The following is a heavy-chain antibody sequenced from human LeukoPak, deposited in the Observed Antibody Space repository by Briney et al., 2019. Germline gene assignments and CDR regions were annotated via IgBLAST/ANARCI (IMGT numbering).Heavy chain of an antibody. CDR1: GFTLSSYS. J-gene: IGHJ4*02. D-gene: IGHD4-23*01. CDR2: ISSSSSYI. V-gene: IGHV3-21*01. CDR3: ARRRWNDY. Sequence: GRTLRLSCAASGFTLSSYSMNWVRQAPRKGLEWVSSISSSSSYIYYADSVKGRFTISRDNAKNSLYLQMNSLRAEDTAVYYCARRRWNDYWGQGTLVTVSS.